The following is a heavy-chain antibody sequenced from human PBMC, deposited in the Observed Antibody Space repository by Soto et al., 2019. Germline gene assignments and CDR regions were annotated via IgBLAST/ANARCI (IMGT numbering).Heavy chain of an antibody. CDR2: VIPIFDTV. D-gene: IGHD1-26*01. J-gene: IGHJ4*02. CDR3: AADVGATARAFDY. Sequence: QVQLVQSGAEVKKPGSSVKVSCKASGGTFITYAISWVRQAPGQGLEWMGGVIPIFDTVNSAQRFQGRVTITADESTTTAYMELSSLGSEDTAVYYCAADVGATARAFDYWGQGTLVTVSS. CDR1: GGTFITYA. V-gene: IGHV1-69*01.